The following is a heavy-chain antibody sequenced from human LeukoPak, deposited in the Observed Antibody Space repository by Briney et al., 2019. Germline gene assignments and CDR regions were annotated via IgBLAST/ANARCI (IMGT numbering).Heavy chain of an antibody. CDR3: ARSNYYDSSGHDY. CDR2: IYYSGST. Sequence: PSETLSLTCTVSGGSISSGDYYWSWFRQPPGKGLEWIGYIYYSGSTYYNPSLKSRVTISVDTSKNQFSLKLSSVTAADTAVYYCARSNYYDSSGHDYWGQGTLVTVSS. CDR1: GGSISSGDYY. V-gene: IGHV4-30-4*01. J-gene: IGHJ4*02. D-gene: IGHD3-22*01.